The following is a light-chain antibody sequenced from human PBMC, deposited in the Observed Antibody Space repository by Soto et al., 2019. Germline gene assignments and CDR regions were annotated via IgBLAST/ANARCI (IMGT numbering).Light chain of an antibody. V-gene: IGKV1-27*01. CDR1: QSFSTY. CDR3: QQLSRYPLT. J-gene: IGKJ4*01. Sequence: DFQMTQSPSSLSASVGDRVTITCRASQSFSTYLAWYQQKPGKVPKLLISGISTLQSGVPSRFSGSGYGTEFSLTIRALQPEDFATYYCQQLSRYPLTFGGGTKVDIK. CDR2: GIS.